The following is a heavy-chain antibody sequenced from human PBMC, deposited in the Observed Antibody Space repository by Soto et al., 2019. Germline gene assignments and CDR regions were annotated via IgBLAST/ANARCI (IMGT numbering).Heavy chain of an antibody. Sequence: PSETLSLTCTVSGGSISSYYWSWIRQPPGKGLEWIGYIYYSGSTNYNPSLKSRVTISVDTSKNQFSLKLSSVTAADTAVYYCARHPNSGWLGYWGQGILVTVSS. V-gene: IGHV4-59*01. CDR2: IYYSGST. J-gene: IGHJ4*02. CDR3: ARHPNSGWLGY. CDR1: GGSISSYY. D-gene: IGHD5-12*01.